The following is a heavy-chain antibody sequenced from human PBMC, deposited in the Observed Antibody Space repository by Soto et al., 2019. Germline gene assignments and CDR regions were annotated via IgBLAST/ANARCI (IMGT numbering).Heavy chain of an antibody. CDR3: ARERAEVYVGVVAAKCPYYYYGMEV. CDR1: GGTFSSYA. V-gene: IGHV1-69*01. CDR2: IIPIFGTA. J-gene: IGHJ6*02. Sequence: QVQLVQSGAEVKKPGSSVKVSRKASGGTFSSYAISWVRQAPGQGLEWMGGIIPIFGTANYAQKVQGRVTITADEPTSTAHLMLSRLRSEDTAVYYCARERAEVYVGVVAAKCPYYYYGMEVWGQGTTVTVCS. D-gene: IGHD2-15*01.